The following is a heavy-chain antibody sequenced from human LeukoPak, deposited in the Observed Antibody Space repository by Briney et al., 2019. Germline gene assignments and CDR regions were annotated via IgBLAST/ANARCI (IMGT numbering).Heavy chain of an antibody. CDR3: ARAPGTTFDY. Sequence: SETLSLTCTVSGYSISNNFYWAWIRQSPGKGLEWIVGINHSWSTYYNPSLKSRVTISVDTSKNQFSLKLTSVTAADTAVYYCARAPGTTFDYWGHGNMVTVSS. CDR1: GYSISNNFY. D-gene: IGHD4-17*01. CDR2: INHSWST. J-gene: IGHJ4*01. V-gene: IGHV4-38-2*02.